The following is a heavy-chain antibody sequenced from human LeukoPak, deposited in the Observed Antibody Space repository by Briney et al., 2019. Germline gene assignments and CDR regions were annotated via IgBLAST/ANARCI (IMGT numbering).Heavy chain of an antibody. CDR2: IYYSGNT. CDR3: ARGRTYFDF. J-gene: IGHJ4*02. Sequence: PSETLSLTCTVSGTSISSYYWNWIRQPAGKGLEWIGSIYYSGNTYYNPSLKSRVTISVDTSKNQFSLKLNSVTAADTAVYYCARGRTYFDFWGQGTLITVSS. CDR1: GTSISSYY. V-gene: IGHV4-4*07.